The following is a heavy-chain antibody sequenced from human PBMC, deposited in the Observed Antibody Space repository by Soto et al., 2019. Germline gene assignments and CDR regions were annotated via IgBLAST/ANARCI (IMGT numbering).Heavy chain of an antibody. CDR2: ISWNSNSI. Sequence: EVQLVESGGSLVQPGRSLRLSCEASGFMFDDYAMYWVRQAPGKGLEWVSGISWNSNSIVYADSVKGRFTISRDNAKNSLYLQMNSLKPEDTALYYCANSQSIASRPFDDWGQGTLVTVSS. J-gene: IGHJ4*02. CDR3: ANSQSIASRPFDD. CDR1: GFMFDDYA. D-gene: IGHD6-6*01. V-gene: IGHV3-9*01.